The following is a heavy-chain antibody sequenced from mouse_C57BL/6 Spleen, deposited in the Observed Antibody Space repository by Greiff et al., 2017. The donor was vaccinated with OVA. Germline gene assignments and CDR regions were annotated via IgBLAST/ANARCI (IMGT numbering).Heavy chain of an antibody. CDR3: ASPDYYGSSLFAY. CDR1: GYTFTDYY. J-gene: IGHJ3*01. V-gene: IGHV1-26*01. D-gene: IGHD1-1*01. CDR2: INPNNGGT. Sequence: VQLQQSGPELVKPGASVKISCKASGYTFTDYYMNWVKQSHGKSLEWIGDINPNNGGTSYNQKFKGKATLTVDKSSSTAYMELRSLTSEDSAVYYCASPDYYGSSLFAYWGQGTLVTVSA.